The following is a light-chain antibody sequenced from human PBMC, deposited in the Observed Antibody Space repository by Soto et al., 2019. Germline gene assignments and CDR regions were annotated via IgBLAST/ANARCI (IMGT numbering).Light chain of an antibody. V-gene: IGKV1-5*03. CDR1: QSISSW. CDR3: QQYTNYPWT. J-gene: IGKJ1*01. CDR2: EAS. Sequence: DIQVTQSPSILSSSVGARVTITCRASQSISSWLAWYQQKPGKAPRLLIYEASRLESGVPSRISGSGSGTEFTLTISSLQPDDFATYYCQQYTNYPWTFGQGTKVDI.